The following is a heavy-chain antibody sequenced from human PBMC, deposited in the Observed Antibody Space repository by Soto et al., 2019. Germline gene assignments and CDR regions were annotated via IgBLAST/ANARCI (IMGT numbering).Heavy chain of an antibody. D-gene: IGHD5-18*01. V-gene: IGHV5-10-1*01. CDR3: ARHALYTAKDSDYYCYGMDV. CDR2: IDPSDSYT. J-gene: IGHJ6*02. Sequence: GESLKISCKGSGYSFTSYWISWVRQMPGKGLEWMGRIDPSDSYTNYSPSFQGHVTISADKSISTAYLQWSSLKASDTAMYYCARHALYTAKDSDYYCYGMDVWGQGTTVTV. CDR1: GYSFTSYW.